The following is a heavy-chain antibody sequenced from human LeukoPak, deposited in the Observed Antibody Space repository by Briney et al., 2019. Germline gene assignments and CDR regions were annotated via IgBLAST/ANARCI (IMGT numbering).Heavy chain of an antibody. D-gene: IGHD1-1*01. J-gene: IGHJ4*02. V-gene: IGHV6-1*01. CDR2: TYYRSKWFN. Sequence: SQTLSLTSAISGDSVSSNIAAWDWIRQSPSRGLEWLGRTYYRSKWFNDYALSVKGRITINPDTSKNQLSLQLNSVTPEDTAVYYCTRDGPGRGVLDDWGQGTLVTVAS. CDR1: GDSVSSNIAA. CDR3: TRDGPGRGVLDD.